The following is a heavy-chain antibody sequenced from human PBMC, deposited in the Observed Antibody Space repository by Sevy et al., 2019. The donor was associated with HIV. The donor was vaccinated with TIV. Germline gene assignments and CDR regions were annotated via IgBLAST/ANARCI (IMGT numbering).Heavy chain of an antibody. Sequence: SETLSLTCTVSGGSISVYYWTWIRQPPGKGLEWIGYIYYSGSTNYNPSLKSRVTISVDTSKNQLSLKLNSVTTADTAVYYCAKDRGSGWSKGDNWFDPWGQGTLVTVSS. V-gene: IGHV4-59*01. CDR3: AKDRGSGWSKGDNWFDP. CDR2: IYYSGST. J-gene: IGHJ5*02. CDR1: GGSISVYY. D-gene: IGHD6-19*01.